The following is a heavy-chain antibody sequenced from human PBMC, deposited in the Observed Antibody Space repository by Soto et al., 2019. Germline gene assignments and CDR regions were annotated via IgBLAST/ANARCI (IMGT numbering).Heavy chain of an antibody. Sequence: GGSLSLSCAASGFTFSNYWMSWVSQTPGKGVEWVANIKQDGSERYYVDSVKGRFTIARDNAKNSLYLQMNSLRAEDTAVYYCARSQWELLRVDYWGQGT. V-gene: IGHV3-7*03. J-gene: IGHJ4*02. D-gene: IGHD1-26*01. CDR3: ARSQWELLRVDY. CDR1: GFTFSNYW. CDR2: IKQDGSER.